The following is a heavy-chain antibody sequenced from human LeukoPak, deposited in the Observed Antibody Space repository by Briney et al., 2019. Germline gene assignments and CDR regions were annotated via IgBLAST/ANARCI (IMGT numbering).Heavy chain of an antibody. J-gene: IGHJ6*03. V-gene: IGHV3-48*04. Sequence: GGSLRLSCAASGFTFSSYSMNWVRQAPGKGLEWVSYISSSSSTIYYADSVKGRFTISRDNAKNSLYLQMNSLRAEDTAVYYCAKDFMAAINYYYYMDVWGKGTTVTVSS. D-gene: IGHD2-2*01. CDR3: AKDFMAAINYYYYMDV. CDR2: ISSSSSTI. CDR1: GFTFSSYS.